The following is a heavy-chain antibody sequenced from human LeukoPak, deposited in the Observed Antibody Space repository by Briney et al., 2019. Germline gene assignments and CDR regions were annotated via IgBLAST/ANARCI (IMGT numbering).Heavy chain of an antibody. J-gene: IGHJ5*02. CDR3: ARGGGYSYGGGNWFDP. CDR1: GDSVSSNSAA. Sequence: SQTLSLTCAISGDSVSSNSAAWNWIRQSPSRGLEWLGRTYYRSKWYNDYAVSVKSRITINPDTSKNQFSLQLNSVTPEDTAVYYCARGGGYSYGGGNWFDPWGQGTLVTVSS. D-gene: IGHD5-18*01. V-gene: IGHV6-1*01. CDR2: TYYRSKWYN.